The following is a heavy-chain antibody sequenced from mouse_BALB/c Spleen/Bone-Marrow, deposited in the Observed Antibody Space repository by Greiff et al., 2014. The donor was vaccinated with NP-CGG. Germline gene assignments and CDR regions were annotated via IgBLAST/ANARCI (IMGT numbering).Heavy chain of an antibody. D-gene: IGHD1-1*01. V-gene: IGHV14-3*02. CDR1: GFNIKDTY. CDR3: AHGSTYGYFDY. J-gene: IGHJ2*01. Sequence: VQLQQSGTELGKPGASVKLSCTASGFNIKDTYMHWVKQRPEQGLEWIGRIDPANGNTKYDPKFQGKATITADTSSNTADLRLSSLTSEDTAVYYCAHGSTYGYFDYWGQGTTLTVSS. CDR2: IDPANGNT.